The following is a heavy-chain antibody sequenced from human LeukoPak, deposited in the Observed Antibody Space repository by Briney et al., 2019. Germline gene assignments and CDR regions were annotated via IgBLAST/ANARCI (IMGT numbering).Heavy chain of an antibody. CDR1: GFTFSDYY. Sequence: PGGSLRLSCAASGFTFSDYYMSWIRQAPGKGLEWVSYISSSGSTIYYADSVKGRFTISRDNAKNSLYLQMNSLRAEDTAVYYCARAMTTVWNGLATQDYWGQGTLVTVSS. D-gene: IGHD4-17*01. J-gene: IGHJ4*02. CDR2: ISSSGSTI. V-gene: IGHV3-11*04. CDR3: ARAMTTVWNGLATQDY.